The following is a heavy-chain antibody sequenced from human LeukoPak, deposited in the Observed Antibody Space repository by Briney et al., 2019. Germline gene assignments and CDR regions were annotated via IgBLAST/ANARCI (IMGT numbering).Heavy chain of an antibody. CDR1: GGSISSSSYY. Sequence: SETLSLTCTVSGGSISSSSYYWGWIRQPPGRGLEWIGSIYYSGSTYYNPSLKSRVTISVDTSKNQFSLKLSSVTAADTAVYYCASRECSSTSCYVLDYYYYYMDVWGKGTTVTISS. CDR2: IYYSGST. J-gene: IGHJ6*03. CDR3: ASRECSSTSCYVLDYYYYYMDV. V-gene: IGHV4-39*01. D-gene: IGHD2-2*01.